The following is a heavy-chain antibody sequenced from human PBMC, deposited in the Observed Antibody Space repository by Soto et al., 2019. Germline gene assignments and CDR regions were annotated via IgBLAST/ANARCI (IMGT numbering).Heavy chain of an antibody. CDR1: CFSFSNAW. CDR2: NKSKTDGGTT. V-gene: IGHV3-15*01. D-gene: IGHD3-16*02. J-gene: IGHJ4*02. CDR3: TTEPHSLATYVWGSYRYYRPGR. Sequence: VGSVILSCAASCFSFSNAWMIYVLQAPGNGLECPGWNKSKTDGGTTDYAAPVKGRFTISRDDSKNTLYLQMNSLKTEDTAVYYCTTEPHSLATYVWGSYRYYRPGRWGQGTLVTVSS.